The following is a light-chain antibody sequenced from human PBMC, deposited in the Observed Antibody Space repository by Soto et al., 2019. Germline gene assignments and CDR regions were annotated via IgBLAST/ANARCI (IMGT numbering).Light chain of an antibody. V-gene: IGLV2-14*01. CDR2: EVR. J-gene: IGLJ3*02. CDR3: CSYTTTPPHWV. CDR1: SSDVGRYKY. Sequence: QSALTQPASVSGSPGQSITISCTGTSSDVGRYKYVSWYQQHPGKAPKVMIYEVRNRPSGVSNRFSGSKSGNTASLTISGLQAEDEADYYCCSYTTTPPHWVFGGGTKLTVL.